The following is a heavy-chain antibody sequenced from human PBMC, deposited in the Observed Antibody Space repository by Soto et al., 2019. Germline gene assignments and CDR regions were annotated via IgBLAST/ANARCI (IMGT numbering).Heavy chain of an antibody. CDR1: GGAIAGTSW. V-gene: IGHV4-4*02. Sequence: PSETLSLTCAVSGGAIAGTSWWTWVRQPPGKGLEWIGEIYHSGTTNYHSSLKSRVSMSVDKSTNHFSLRLSSVTAADTAIYYCAKDLGSSEVSWGPGILVTVSS. CDR2: IYHSGTT. CDR3: AKDLGSSEVS. J-gene: IGHJ4*02. D-gene: IGHD2-2*01.